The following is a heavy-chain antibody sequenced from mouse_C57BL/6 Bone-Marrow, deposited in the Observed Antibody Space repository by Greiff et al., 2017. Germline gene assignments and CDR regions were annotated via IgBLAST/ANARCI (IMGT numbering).Heavy chain of an antibody. CDR2: IYPGGGNT. J-gene: IGHJ3*01. V-gene: IGHV1-81*01. CDR3: ANEVRGEFDY. Sequence: QVQLQQSGAELARPGASVKLSCTASGYTFTSYGISWVKQRTGQGLEWIGEIYPGGGNTYYTEKFTGKGTLTADKSSSTAYMELRSLTSEDYAVYFYANEVRGEFDYWGQGTLVTVSA. CDR1: GYTFTSYG.